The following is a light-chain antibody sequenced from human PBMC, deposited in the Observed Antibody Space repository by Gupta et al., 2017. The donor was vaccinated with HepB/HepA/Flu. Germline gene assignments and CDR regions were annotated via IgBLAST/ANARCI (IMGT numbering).Light chain of an antibody. CDR1: QSITTF. CDR3: QQTYTTPIT. Sequence: DVQLTQSPSSLSASLGDRVTITCQASQSITTFLVWYQQKPGKAPKLLIYDASSLQSGVPSRFSGSGSGTDFTLTISSLQPEDFATYNCQQTYTTPITFGQGTRLESK. CDR2: DAS. J-gene: IGKJ5*01. V-gene: IGKV1-39*01.